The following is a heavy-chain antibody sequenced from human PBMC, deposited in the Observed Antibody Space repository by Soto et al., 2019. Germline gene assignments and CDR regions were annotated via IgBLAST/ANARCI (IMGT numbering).Heavy chain of an antibody. CDR2: VNPSGGHT. D-gene: IGHD2-21*02. Sequence: QVQLMQSGAEVKKPGASVTVSCKASGDTFTDYYIHWVRQAPGQGLEWMGTVNPSGGHTTYAQHFLGSVPMTKDTSTSTLYMELTRLISDDTAIYYCPRAGHVVVVTAALDYWGQGTLVTVSS. CDR3: PRAGHVVVVTAALDY. V-gene: IGHV1-46*01. CDR1: GDTFTDYY. J-gene: IGHJ4*02.